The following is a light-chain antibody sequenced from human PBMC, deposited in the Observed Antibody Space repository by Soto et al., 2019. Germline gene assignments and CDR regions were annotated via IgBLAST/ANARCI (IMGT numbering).Light chain of an antibody. CDR2: EVS. CDR3: SSYTSSSIVV. Sequence: QSVLTQPASVSGSPGQSITIPCTGTSSDVGGYNYVSWYQQHPGKAPKLMIYEVSNRPSGVSNRFSGSKSGNTASLTISGLQAEDEADYYCSSYTSSSIVVFGGGTKVTVL. CDR1: SSDVGGYNY. V-gene: IGLV2-14*01. J-gene: IGLJ2*01.